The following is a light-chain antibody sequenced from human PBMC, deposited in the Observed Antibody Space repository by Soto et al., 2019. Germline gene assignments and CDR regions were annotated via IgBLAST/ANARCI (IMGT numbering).Light chain of an antibody. V-gene: IGKV3-15*01. Sequence: EIGMTQSPATLSVSPGERATLSCRASQSVSSNLAWYQQQPGQAPRLLIYGSSTRATGIPARFSGSGSGTAFTLTISSLQSEEFEVYYCQQYNNWWTFGQGTKVEIK. J-gene: IGKJ1*01. CDR1: QSVSSN. CDR2: GSS. CDR3: QQYNNWWT.